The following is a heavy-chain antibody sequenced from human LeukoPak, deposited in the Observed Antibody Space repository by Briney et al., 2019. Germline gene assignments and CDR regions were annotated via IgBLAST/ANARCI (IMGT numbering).Heavy chain of an antibody. D-gene: IGHD1-1*01. CDR1: GFTFSSHA. Sequence: GGGLRLSCAASGFTFSSHAMSWGRQAPGKGLGGGSAISDSGGSTYYADSVKSRFTISRDNSKNTLYLQMNSLRAEDTAVYYCAKDIGTALPDAFDIWGQGTMVTVSS. CDR2: ISDSGGST. J-gene: IGHJ3*02. CDR3: AKDIGTALPDAFDI. V-gene: IGHV3-23*01.